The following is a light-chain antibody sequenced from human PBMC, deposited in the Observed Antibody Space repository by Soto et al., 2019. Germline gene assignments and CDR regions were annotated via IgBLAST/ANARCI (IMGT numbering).Light chain of an antibody. V-gene: IGKV3-20*01. J-gene: IGKJ3*01. Sequence: EVVLAQSPGTLSLSPGEMPTVSWRASQSVAANYLAWYQQKRGQAPRLLIYGASSRATGIPDRFSGNGSGTDFTLTISRLEPEDFSVYYCHQYGTAPLTCGPGTKGDIK. CDR2: GAS. CDR1: QSVAANY. CDR3: HQYGTAPLT.